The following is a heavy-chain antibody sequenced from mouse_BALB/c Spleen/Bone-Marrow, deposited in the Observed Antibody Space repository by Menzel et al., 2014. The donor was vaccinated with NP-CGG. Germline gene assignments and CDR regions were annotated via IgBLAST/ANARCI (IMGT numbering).Heavy chain of an antibody. D-gene: IGHD1-1*01. CDR1: GFNIKDTY. V-gene: IGHV14-3*02. CDR2: IDPASGNT. CDR3: AAYYYVSSYGFAY. J-gene: IGHJ3*01. Sequence: VQLQQPGAELVKPGASVKLSCTASGFNIKDTYMHWVQQRPEQGLEWIGRIDPASGNTKFDPKFQGKATIASDTSSNTAYLQLSNLTSEDTAVYYCAAYYYVSSYGFAYWGQGTLVTVSA.